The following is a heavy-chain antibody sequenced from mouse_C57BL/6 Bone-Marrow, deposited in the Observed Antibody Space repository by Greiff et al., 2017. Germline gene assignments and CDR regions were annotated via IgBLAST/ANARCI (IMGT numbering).Heavy chain of an antibody. D-gene: IGHD4-1*01. Sequence: VQLQQSGAELVRPGTSVKVSCKASGYAFTNYLIEWVKQRPGQGLEWIGVINPGSGGTNYNEKFKGKATLTADKSSSTAYMQLSSLTSADAAVFFCARELGWFAYWGQGTLVTVSA. V-gene: IGHV1-54*01. J-gene: IGHJ3*01. CDR1: GYAFTNYL. CDR2: INPGSGGT. CDR3: ARELGWFAY.